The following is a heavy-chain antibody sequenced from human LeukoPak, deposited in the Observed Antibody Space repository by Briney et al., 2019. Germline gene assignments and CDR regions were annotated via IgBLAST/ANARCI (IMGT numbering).Heavy chain of an antibody. J-gene: IGHJ4*02. CDR2: INPSGVST. CDR3: ARGGVWIGSQTDY. Sequence: ASVKVSCKASGYIFTNYFMHWVRQAPGQGLEWMGIINPSGVSTNYAQKFQGRVTFTRNTSITTAYMELSSLRSEDTAVYYCARGGVWIGSQTDYWGQGTLVTVSS. CDR1: GYIFTNYF. D-gene: IGHD1-26*01. V-gene: IGHV1-46*01.